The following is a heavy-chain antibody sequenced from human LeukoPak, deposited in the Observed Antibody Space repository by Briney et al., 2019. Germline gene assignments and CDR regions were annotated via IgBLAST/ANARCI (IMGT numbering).Heavy chain of an antibody. V-gene: IGHV6-1*01. J-gene: IGHJ4*02. Sequence: SQTLSLTCAISGDSVSSNSAAWNWLRQSPSRGLEWLGRTYYRSKWYNDYAVSVKSRITINPDTSKNQFSLQLNSVTPEDTAVYYCARDQMRTVAGTLSFFDYWGQGTLVTVSS. CDR1: GDSVSSNSAA. CDR2: TYYRSKWYN. CDR3: ARDQMRTVAGTLSFFDY. D-gene: IGHD6-19*01.